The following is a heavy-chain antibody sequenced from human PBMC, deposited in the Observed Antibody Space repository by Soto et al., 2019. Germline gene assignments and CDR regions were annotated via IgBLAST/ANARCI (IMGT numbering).Heavy chain of an antibody. CDR3: ARDFKDGDYFFDY. CDR1: GFTFIISG. Sequence: PVGSLRLSCAASGFTFIISGMHWVRQAPGKGLEWVAVIWYDGSNKCYADSVKGRFTISRDNSKNTLYLQMNSLRAEDTAVYYCARDFKDGDYFFDYWGQGTLVTVSS. J-gene: IGHJ4*02. CDR2: IWYDGSNK. D-gene: IGHD4-17*01. V-gene: IGHV3-33*01.